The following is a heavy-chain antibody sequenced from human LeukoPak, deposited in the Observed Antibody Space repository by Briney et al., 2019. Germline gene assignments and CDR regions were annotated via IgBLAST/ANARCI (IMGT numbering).Heavy chain of an antibody. V-gene: IGHV3-21*01. Sequence: GGSLRLSCAASGFTFSSYSMNWVRQAPGKGLEWVSSISSSSSYIYYADSVKGRFTISRDNAKNSLYLQMNSLRAEDTAVYYCARDPVSNYYDSSGYRNIDYWGQGTLVTVSS. CDR1: GFTFSSYS. J-gene: IGHJ4*02. CDR3: ARDPVSNYYDSSGYRNIDY. D-gene: IGHD3-22*01. CDR2: ISSSSSYI.